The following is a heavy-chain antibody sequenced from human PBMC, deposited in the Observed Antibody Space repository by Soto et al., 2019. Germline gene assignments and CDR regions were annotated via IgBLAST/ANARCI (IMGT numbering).Heavy chain of an antibody. CDR1: GYFFTSYG. J-gene: IGHJ4*02. V-gene: IGHV1-18*04. Sequence: ASVKVSCKASGYFFTSYGISWVRQAPGQGLEWMGWISPYNGKTKYAQNFQGRVTMTTDTSTYTAYMEVRSLRSDDPAVYYCARDFGSGLSAPGAVFDYWGQGTLVTVSS. CDR3: ARDFGSGLSAPGAVFDY. CDR2: ISPYNGKT. D-gene: IGHD3-3*01.